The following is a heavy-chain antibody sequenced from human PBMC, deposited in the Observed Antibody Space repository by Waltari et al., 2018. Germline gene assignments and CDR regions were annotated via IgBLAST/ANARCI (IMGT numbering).Heavy chain of an antibody. CDR3: AADSGGYSGYEFDL. J-gene: IGHJ5*02. CDR1: GFTFRSSA. V-gene: IGHV1-58*02. CDR2: IVVGSGNT. D-gene: IGHD5-12*01. Sequence: QMQLVQSGPEVKKPGTSVKVSCKASGFTFRSSAIQWVRQARGQGLEWIGGIVVGSGNTNYAQKFQERVTITRDMSTSTAYMELSSLGSDDTAVYYCAADSGGYSGYEFDLWGQGTLVTVSS.